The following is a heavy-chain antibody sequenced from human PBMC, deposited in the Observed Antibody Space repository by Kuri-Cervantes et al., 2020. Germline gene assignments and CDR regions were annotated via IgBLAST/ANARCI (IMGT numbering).Heavy chain of an antibody. Sequence: GGSLRLSCVVSGDSISTSRKYWAWIRQPPGKGLEWVGRIKSKTDGGTTDYAAPVKGRFTISRDDSKNTLYLQMNSLKTEDTAVYYCTTPTYYDFWRGPTVGDYYMDVWGKGTTVTVSS. V-gene: IGHV3-15*01. CDR3: TTPTYYDFWRGPTVGDYYMDV. CDR1: GDSISTSRK. D-gene: IGHD3-3*01. CDR2: IKSKTDGGTT. J-gene: IGHJ6*03.